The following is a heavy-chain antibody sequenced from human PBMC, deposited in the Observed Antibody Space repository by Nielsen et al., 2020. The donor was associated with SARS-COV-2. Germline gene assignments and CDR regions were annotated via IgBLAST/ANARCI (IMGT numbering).Heavy chain of an antibody. CDR2: IYPGDSDT. CDR1: GYSFTSYW. CDR3: ATAGRMVVAAMDYYYYYGMDV. J-gene: IGHJ6*02. Sequence: GGSLRLSCKGSGYSFTSYWIGWVRQMPGKGLEWMGIIYPGDSDTRYSPSFQGQVTISADKSISTAYLQWSSLRSEDTAVYYCATAGRMVVAAMDYYYYYGMDVWGQGTTVTVSS. V-gene: IGHV5-51*01. D-gene: IGHD2-15*01.